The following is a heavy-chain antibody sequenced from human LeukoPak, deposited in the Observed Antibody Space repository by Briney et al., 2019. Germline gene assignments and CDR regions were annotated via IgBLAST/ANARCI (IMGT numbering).Heavy chain of an antibody. V-gene: IGHV3-30*02. CDR3: VKDLLTTRFDAFDI. Sequence: GGPLRLSCAASGFTFSSYGMHWVRQAPGKGLEWVAFIRYDGSNKYDADSVKGRFTISRDNSKNTLYLQMNSLRVEDTAVYYCVKDLLTTRFDAFDIWGRGTKVTVSS. J-gene: IGHJ3*02. CDR2: IRYDGSNK. D-gene: IGHD3-3*01. CDR1: GFTFSSYG.